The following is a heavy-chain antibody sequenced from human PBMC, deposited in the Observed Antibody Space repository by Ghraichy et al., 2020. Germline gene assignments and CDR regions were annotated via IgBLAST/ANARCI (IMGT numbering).Heavy chain of an antibody. Sequence: GESLNISCAASGFTFSSYAMHRVRQAPGKELEWVAVIWYDGGSKFYTQSVKGRFTISRDNSKNTLYLQMNSLRAEDTAVYYCGRPRSLWFGEYGMDVWGQGTTVTVSS. CDR2: IWYDGGSK. CDR3: GRPRSLWFGEYGMDV. V-gene: IGHV3-33*01. J-gene: IGHJ6*02. D-gene: IGHD3-10*01. CDR1: GFTFSSYA.